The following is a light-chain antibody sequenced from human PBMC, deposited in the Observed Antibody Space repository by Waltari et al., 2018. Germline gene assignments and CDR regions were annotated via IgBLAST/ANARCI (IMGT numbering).Light chain of an antibody. CDR2: KAS. V-gene: IGKV1-5*03. Sequence: CRASHGIMRWLARYQQKPGKAPKLLIDKASSLESGVPSRFSGSGSGTEFTLTISSLQPDDFATYYCQQYNSYSTWTFGQGTKVEIK. J-gene: IGKJ1*01. CDR3: QQYNSYSTWT. CDR1: HGIMRW.